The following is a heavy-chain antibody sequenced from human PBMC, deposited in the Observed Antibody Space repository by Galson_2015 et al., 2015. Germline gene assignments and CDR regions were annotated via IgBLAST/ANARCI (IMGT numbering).Heavy chain of an antibody. V-gene: IGHV5-51*01. D-gene: IGHD1-1*01. J-gene: IGHJ6*03. Sequence: QSGAEVKKPGESLKISCKGSGYSFTSYWIGWVRQMPGKGLEWMGIIYPGDSDTRYRPSFQGQVTISADKSISTAYLQWSSLKASDTAMYYCARHWSSTGTTQYYMDVWGKGTTVTVSS. CDR1: GYSFTSYW. CDR3: ARHWSSTGTTQYYMDV. CDR2: IYPGDSDT.